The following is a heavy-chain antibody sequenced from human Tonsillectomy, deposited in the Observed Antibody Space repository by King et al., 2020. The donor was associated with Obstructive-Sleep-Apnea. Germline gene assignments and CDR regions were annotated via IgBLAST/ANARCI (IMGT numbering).Heavy chain of an antibody. Sequence: EVQLVQSGGDLAQPGGSLRLSCAASGFTFSSYAMIWVRQAPGKGLEWVSAISESGGGTYYADSVKGRFNIYRDNSKNTLYLQMNSLRADDTAVYYCAKLIMSATNYWGQGTLVTVSS. D-gene: IGHD2-15*01. CDR1: GFTFSSYA. J-gene: IGHJ4*02. CDR2: ISESGGGT. V-gene: IGHV3-23*04. CDR3: AKLIMSATNY.